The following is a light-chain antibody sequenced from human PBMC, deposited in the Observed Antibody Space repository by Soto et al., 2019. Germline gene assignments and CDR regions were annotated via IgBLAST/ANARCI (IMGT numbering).Light chain of an antibody. J-gene: IGKJ3*01. CDR2: AAS. Sequence: DIPMTQSPSSLSASVGDRVTITCRASQGITNYLAWYQQKPGKVPKVLIYAASTLQSVVPSRFSVSGSGTDFTLTISSLQPEDVATYYCQKYNSAPFTFGPVTKVDIK. V-gene: IGKV1-27*01. CDR1: QGITNY. CDR3: QKYNSAPFT.